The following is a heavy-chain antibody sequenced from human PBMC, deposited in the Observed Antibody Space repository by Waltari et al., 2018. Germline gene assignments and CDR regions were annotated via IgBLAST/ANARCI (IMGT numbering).Heavy chain of an antibody. CDR2: IYSGGST. CDR1: GFTVSSNY. Sequence: EVQLVESGGGLIQPGGSLRLSCAASGFTVSSNYMSWVRQAPGKGLEWVSVIYSGGSTYYADSVKGRFTISRDNSKNTLYLQMNSLRAEDTAVYYCASLTNDYGDYEDYWGQGTLVTVSS. V-gene: IGHV3-53*01. CDR3: ASLTNDYGDYEDY. J-gene: IGHJ4*02. D-gene: IGHD4-17*01.